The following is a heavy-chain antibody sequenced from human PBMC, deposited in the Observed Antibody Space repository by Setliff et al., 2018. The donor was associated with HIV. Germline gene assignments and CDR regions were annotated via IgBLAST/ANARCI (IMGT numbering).Heavy chain of an antibody. CDR3: AKGSPLVGAPPTDI. J-gene: IGHJ3*02. Sequence: GGSLRLSCAASGFTFSSYWIHWVRQAPGKGLVWVSRISADGSDTSYADSVKGRFTISRDNANNMLYLQMNSLRANDTALYYCAKGSPLVGAPPTDIWGQGTMVTVSS. D-gene: IGHD1-26*01. CDR1: GFTFSSYW. V-gene: IGHV3-74*01. CDR2: ISADGSDT.